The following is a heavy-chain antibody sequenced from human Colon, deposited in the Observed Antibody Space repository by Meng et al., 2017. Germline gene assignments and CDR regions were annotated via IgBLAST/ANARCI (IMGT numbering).Heavy chain of an antibody. CDR3: AKGGSSGWYGGYY. V-gene: IGHV3-23*01. CDR2: ISRTGGST. D-gene: IGHD6-19*01. Sequence: EVQLLESGGGLVQPGGSLRLSCAASGFTFSSYAMSWVRQAPGKGLEWVSAISRTGGSTFYADSVKGRFTISRDNFKNTVYLQVNSLRAEDTAIYYCAKGGSSGWYGGYYWGQGTLVTVSS. J-gene: IGHJ4*02. CDR1: GFTFSSYA.